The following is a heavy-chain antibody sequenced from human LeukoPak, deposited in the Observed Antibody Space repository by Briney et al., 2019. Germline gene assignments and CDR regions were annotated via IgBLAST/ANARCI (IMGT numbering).Heavy chain of an antibody. Sequence: PSETLSLTCTVSGGSISSYYWSWIRQPPGKGLEWIGEIYHSGSTNYNPSLKSRVTISVDKSKNQFSLKLSSVTAADTAVYYCARPVEMATTDAFDIWGQGTMVTVSS. CDR2: IYHSGST. CDR1: GGSISSYY. J-gene: IGHJ3*02. V-gene: IGHV4-59*08. D-gene: IGHD5-24*01. CDR3: ARPVEMATTDAFDI.